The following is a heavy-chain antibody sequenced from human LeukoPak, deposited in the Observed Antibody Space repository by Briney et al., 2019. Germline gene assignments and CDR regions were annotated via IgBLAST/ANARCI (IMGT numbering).Heavy chain of an antibody. CDR1: GFTFSSYS. D-gene: IGHD6-13*01. CDR2: ISSSSSYI. Sequence: PGGSLRLSCAASGFTFSSYSMNLVRQAPGKGLEWVSSISSSSSYIYYADSVKGRFTISRDNAKNSLYLQMNSLRAEDTAVYYCARDSRGGTYSSSWYSDYWGQGTLVTVSS. V-gene: IGHV3-21*01. J-gene: IGHJ4*02. CDR3: ARDSRGGTYSSSWYSDY.